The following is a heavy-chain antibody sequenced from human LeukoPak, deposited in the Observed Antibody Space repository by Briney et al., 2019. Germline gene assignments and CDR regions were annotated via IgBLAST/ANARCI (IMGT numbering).Heavy chain of an antibody. Sequence: SQTLSLTCTVSGGSISSGGYYWSWIRQHPGKGLAWIGYIYYSGSTYYNPSLKSRVTISVDTSKDQFSLKLSSVTAADTAVYYCARSGSVSAVPHFDPWGHGTLVTVSS. J-gene: IGHJ5*02. V-gene: IGHV4-31*03. D-gene: IGHD2-2*01. CDR1: GGSISSGGYY. CDR3: ARSGSVSAVPHFDP. CDR2: IYYSGST.